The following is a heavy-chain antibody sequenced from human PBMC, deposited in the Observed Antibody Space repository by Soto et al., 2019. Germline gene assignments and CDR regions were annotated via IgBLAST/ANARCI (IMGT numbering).Heavy chain of an antibody. V-gene: IGHV1-18*01. CDR1: GYTFTSYG. J-gene: IGHJ3*02. CDR3: ARSPLITIFGVVIIGAFDI. D-gene: IGHD3-3*01. Sequence: ASVKVSCKASGYTFTSYGISWVRQAPGQGLEWMGWISAYNGNTNYAQKLQGRVTMTTDTSTSTAYMELRSLRSDDTAVYYCARSPLITIFGVVIIGAFDIWGQGTMVTVSS. CDR2: ISAYNGNT.